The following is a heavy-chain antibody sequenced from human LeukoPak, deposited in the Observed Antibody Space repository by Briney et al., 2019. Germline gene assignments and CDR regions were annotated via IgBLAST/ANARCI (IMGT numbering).Heavy chain of an antibody. CDR2: IYTSGST. CDR1: GGSISSYY. Sequence: SETLSLTCTVSGGSISSYYWSWIRQPAGKGLEWIGRIYTSGSTNYNPSLKSRVTMSVDASKNQFSLKLSSVTAADTAVYCCARDAPRYYYDSSGYYYQLYFDYWGQGTLVTVSS. D-gene: IGHD3-22*01. V-gene: IGHV4-4*07. J-gene: IGHJ4*02. CDR3: ARDAPRYYYDSSGYYYQLYFDY.